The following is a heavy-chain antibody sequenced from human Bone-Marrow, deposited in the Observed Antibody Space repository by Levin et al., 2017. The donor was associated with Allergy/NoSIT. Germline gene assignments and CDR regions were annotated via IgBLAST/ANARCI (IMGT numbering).Heavy chain of an antibody. D-gene: IGHD2-8*01. J-gene: IGHJ5*02. CDR1: GDSVTSDNYY. V-gene: IGHV4-61*01. Sequence: NASETLSLTCSVSGDSVTSDNYYWTWIRRPPGKGLEWIGYTHYSGGTNYNPSLRSRVTISLDTSNNQFSLQLRSLTAADTAVYYCARGLCVNGVCYSFPHSWGQGTLVTVSS. CDR3: ARGLCVNGVCYSFPHS. CDR2: THYSGGT.